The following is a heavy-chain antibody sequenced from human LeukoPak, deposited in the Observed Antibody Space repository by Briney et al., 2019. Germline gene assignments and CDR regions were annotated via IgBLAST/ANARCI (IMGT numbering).Heavy chain of an antibody. CDR3: TREDEGGDWGRAFDL. D-gene: IGHD2-21*02. J-gene: IGHJ3*01. V-gene: IGHV3-7*01. CDR1: GFTFNKHW. Sequence: PGGSLRLSCTASGFTFNKHWMTWVRQPPGKGLEWVAGVNEDGSEKNYVDSLTGRFTISRDNAKNSLSLHVSSLRAEDTAVYYCTREDEGGDWGRAFDLWGRGTMVTASS. CDR2: VNEDGSEK.